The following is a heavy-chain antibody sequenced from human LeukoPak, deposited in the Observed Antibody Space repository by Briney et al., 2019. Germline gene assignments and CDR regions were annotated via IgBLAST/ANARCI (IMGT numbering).Heavy chain of an antibody. CDR2: IKQDGSDK. CDR1: GFNFSSYW. D-gene: IGHD2-15*01. CDR3: ARVLRYCSGGNCYSGGLGYMDV. V-gene: IGHV3-7*01. J-gene: IGHJ6*03. Sequence: PGGSLRLSCAASGFNFSSYWMIWVRQAPGKGLELVANIKQDGSDKNYVDSVKGRFTISRDNAKNSLYLRMNSLRADDTAVYYCARVLRYCSGGNCYSGGLGYMDVWGKGTTVTIPS.